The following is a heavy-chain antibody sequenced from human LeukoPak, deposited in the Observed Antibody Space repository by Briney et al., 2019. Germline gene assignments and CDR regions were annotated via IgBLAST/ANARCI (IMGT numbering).Heavy chain of an antibody. J-gene: IGHJ3*02. Sequence: SETLSLTCTVSGGSISSSSYYWGWIRQPPGEGLEWIANIDYSGTTYYNPPLKSRVTISIDTSMNQFSLKLNSVTAADTAVYYCARRGGSSENFDIWGQGTMVTVSS. CDR1: GGSISSSSYY. CDR3: ARRGGSSENFDI. V-gene: IGHV4-39*07. CDR2: IDYSGTT. D-gene: IGHD1-26*01.